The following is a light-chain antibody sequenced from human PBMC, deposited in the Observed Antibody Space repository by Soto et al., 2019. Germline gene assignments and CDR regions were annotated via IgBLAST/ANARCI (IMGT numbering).Light chain of an antibody. J-gene: IGKJ5*01. Sequence: ELVLPQSPGTRSFYPVDRATLPCRASQSVSSSYLAWYQQKPGQAPRLLIYGASSRATGIPDRFSGSGSGTDFTLTITRLEPEDFAVYFCQQYDVSPITFGLGTRLEIK. CDR3: QQYDVSPIT. CDR2: GAS. CDR1: QSVSSSY. V-gene: IGKV3-20*01.